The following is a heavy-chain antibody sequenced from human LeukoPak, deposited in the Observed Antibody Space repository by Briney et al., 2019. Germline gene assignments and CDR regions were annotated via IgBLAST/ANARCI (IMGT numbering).Heavy chain of an antibody. CDR2: ISWNSGSI. J-gene: IGHJ4*02. CDR1: GFTFDDYA. Sequence: PGRSLRLSCAASGFTFDDYAMHWVRQAPGKVLEWVSGISWNSGSIGYADSVKGRFTISRDNAKNSLYLQMNSLRAEDTAVYYCAKDPGYGSGRTSAFDYWGQGTLVTVSS. V-gene: IGHV3-9*01. CDR3: AKDPGYGSGRTSAFDY. D-gene: IGHD3-10*01.